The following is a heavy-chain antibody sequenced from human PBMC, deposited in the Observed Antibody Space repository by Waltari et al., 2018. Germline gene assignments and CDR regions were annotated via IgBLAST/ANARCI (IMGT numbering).Heavy chain of an antibody. Sequence: EVQLVESGGGLVQPGRSLRLSCSASGFTFDDYAMPLGRQAPGKGLEWVSGISWNSGSIGYADSVKGRFTISRDNAKNSLYLQMNSLRAEDTALYYCAKDTATVNYYYMDVWGKGTTVTVSS. D-gene: IGHD4-17*01. CDR2: ISWNSGSI. V-gene: IGHV3-9*01. CDR1: GFTFDDYA. J-gene: IGHJ6*03. CDR3: AKDTATVNYYYMDV.